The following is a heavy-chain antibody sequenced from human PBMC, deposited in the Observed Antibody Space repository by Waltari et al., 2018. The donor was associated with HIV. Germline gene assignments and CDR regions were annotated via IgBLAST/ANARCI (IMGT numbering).Heavy chain of an antibody. CDR3: ARVGLREHIVGASGY. D-gene: IGHD1-26*01. CDR1: GFTFSHYS. J-gene: IGHJ4*02. CDR2: ISSSSSYI. Sequence: EVQLVESGGGLVKPGGSLRLSCAASGFTFSHYSMNWVRQAPGKGLEWVSSISSSSSYIYYADSVKGRFTISRDNAKNSLYLQMNSLRVEDTAVYYCARVGLREHIVGASGYWGQGTLVTVSS. V-gene: IGHV3-21*01.